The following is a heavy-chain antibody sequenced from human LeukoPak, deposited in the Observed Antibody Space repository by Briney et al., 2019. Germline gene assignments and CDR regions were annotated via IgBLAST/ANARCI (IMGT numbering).Heavy chain of an antibody. Sequence: ASVKVSCRASGYTLTSYDINWVRQATGQGLEWMGWMNPNSGNTGYAQKFQGRVTMTRNTSISTAYMELSSLRSEDTAVYYCARGSYDILTPDYFDYWGQGTLVTVSS. J-gene: IGHJ4*02. V-gene: IGHV1-8*01. CDR1: GYTLTSYD. CDR2: MNPNSGNT. CDR3: ARGSYDILTPDYFDY. D-gene: IGHD3-9*01.